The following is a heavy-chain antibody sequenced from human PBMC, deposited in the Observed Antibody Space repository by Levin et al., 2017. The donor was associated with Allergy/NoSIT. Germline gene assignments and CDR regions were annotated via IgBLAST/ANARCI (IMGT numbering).Heavy chain of an antibody. V-gene: IGHV3-74*01. J-gene: IGHJ4*02. D-gene: IGHD1-26*01. CDR2: INSDGSRT. CDR1: GFTFTSYW. CDR3: TRSTTSGASYVDY. Sequence: GESLKISCAASGFTFTSYWMHWVRQAPGEGLVWVSRINSDGSRTNYADSVKGRFSISRDNAKNTLYLQMNSLRAEDTAVYYCTRSTTSGASYVDYWGQGTLVTVSS.